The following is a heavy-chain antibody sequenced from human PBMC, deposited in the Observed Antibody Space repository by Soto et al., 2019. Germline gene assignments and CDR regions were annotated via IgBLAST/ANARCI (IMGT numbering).Heavy chain of an antibody. CDR1: GYSISSGYY. V-gene: IGHV4-38-2*01. D-gene: IGHD6-13*01. J-gene: IGHJ6*02. CDR2: IYHSGST. Sequence: SETLSLTCAVSGYSISSGYYWGWIRQPPGKGLEWIGSIYHSGSTYYNPSLKSRVTISVDTSKNQFSLKLSSVTAADTAVYYCARGGSGSWTDEDHYYYGMDVWSQGTTVTVSS. CDR3: ARGGSGSWTDEDHYYYGMDV.